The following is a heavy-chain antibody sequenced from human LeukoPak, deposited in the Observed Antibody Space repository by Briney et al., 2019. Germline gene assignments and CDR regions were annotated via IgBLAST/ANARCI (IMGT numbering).Heavy chain of an antibody. CDR2: ISSSSSTI. D-gene: IGHD2-15*01. J-gene: IGHJ5*02. CDR3: ARQAVVVVAATLRTNWFDP. CDR1: GFTFSSYS. V-gene: IGHV3-48*04. Sequence: GGSLRLSCAASGFTFSSYSMNWVRQAPGKGLEWVSYISSSSSTIYYADSVKGRFTISRDNAKNSLYLQMNSLRAEDTAVYYCARQAVVVVAATLRTNWFDPWGQGTLVTVSS.